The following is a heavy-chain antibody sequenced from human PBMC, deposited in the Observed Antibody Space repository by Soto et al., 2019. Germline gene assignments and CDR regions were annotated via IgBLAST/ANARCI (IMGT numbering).Heavy chain of an antibody. V-gene: IGHV1-69*01. J-gene: IGHJ4*02. CDR3: ARGGVDTITFDY. CDR2: IIPISGTS. Sequence: QVQLVQSGADVKKPGSSVKVSCKASGGTLNNYLITWVRQAPGQGLEWMGEIIPISGTSNFAQKFQGRATITAVESTSTAYMELSSLRSEDTAVYYCARGGVDTITFDYWGPGTLVTVSS. D-gene: IGHD4-4*01. CDR1: GGTLNNYL.